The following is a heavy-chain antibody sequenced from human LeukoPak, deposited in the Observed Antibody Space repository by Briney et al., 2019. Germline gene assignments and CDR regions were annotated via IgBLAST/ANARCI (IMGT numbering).Heavy chain of an antibody. CDR3: AKLSLLWFGELRPVYFDY. CDR1: GFTFSSYG. J-gene: IGHJ4*02. CDR2: IRYDGSNK. D-gene: IGHD3-10*01. V-gene: IGHV3-30*02. Sequence: GGSLRLSCAASGFTFSSYGMHWVRQAPGKGLEWVAFIRYDGSNKYYADSVKGRFTISRDNSKNTLYLQMNSLRAEDTAVYYCAKLSLLWFGELRPVYFDYWGQGTLVTVSS.